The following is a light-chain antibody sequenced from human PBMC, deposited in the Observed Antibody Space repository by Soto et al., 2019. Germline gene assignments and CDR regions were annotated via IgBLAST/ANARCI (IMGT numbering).Light chain of an antibody. Sequence: EIGLQKSHATLSLSPGVTATLTRSASQSVSKSLAWYQQKPGQAPRLLIYTTSNRATGIPDRFSGSGSRTDFTLTISSLEPEDFAVYYCQKGNNWPLCTVGPGTKVDI. CDR3: QKGNNWPLCT. V-gene: IGKV3-11*01. CDR1: QSVSKS. J-gene: IGKJ3*01. CDR2: TTS.